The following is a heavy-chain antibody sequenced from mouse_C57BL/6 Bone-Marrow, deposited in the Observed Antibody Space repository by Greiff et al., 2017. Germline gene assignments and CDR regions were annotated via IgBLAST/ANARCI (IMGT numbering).Heavy chain of an antibody. CDR1: GFTFSDYG. CDR2: ISNLAYSI. V-gene: IGHV5-15*04. Sequence: EVMLVESGGGLVQPGGSLKLSCAASGFTFSDYGMAWVRQAPREGPEWVAFISNLAYSIYYADTVTGGITMSRENAKNTLYLEMSSLRSEDTAMYYCARRGNCYAMDYWGQGTTVTVSS. J-gene: IGHJ4*01. CDR3: ARRGNCYAMDY.